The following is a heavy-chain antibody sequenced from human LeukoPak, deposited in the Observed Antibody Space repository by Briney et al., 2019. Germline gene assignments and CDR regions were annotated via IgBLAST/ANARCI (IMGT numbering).Heavy chain of an antibody. CDR2: IRYDGSNK. Sequence: GGSLRLSCAASGFTFSSYGMHWVRQAPGKGLEWVAFIRYDGSNKYYADSVKGRFTISRDNSKNTLYLQMNSLRAEDTAVYYCAVPGTGDEFGDAFDIWGQGTMVTVSS. CDR3: AVPGTGDEFGDAFDI. CDR1: GFTFSSYG. V-gene: IGHV3-30*02. D-gene: IGHD7-27*01. J-gene: IGHJ3*02.